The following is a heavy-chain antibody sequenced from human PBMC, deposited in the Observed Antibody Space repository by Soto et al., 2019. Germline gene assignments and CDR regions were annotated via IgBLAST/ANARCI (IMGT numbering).Heavy chain of an antibody. D-gene: IGHD6-19*01. Sequence: QVQLVESGGGVVQPGRSLRLSCAASGFTFSSYAMHWVRQAPGKGLEWVAVISYDGSNKYYADSVKGRFTISRDNSKNTLYLQMNSLRAEDTAVYYCAREKYSSGWYDYGMDVWGQGTTVTVSS. CDR3: AREKYSSGWYDYGMDV. V-gene: IGHV3-30-3*01. CDR1: GFTFSSYA. CDR2: ISYDGSNK. J-gene: IGHJ6*02.